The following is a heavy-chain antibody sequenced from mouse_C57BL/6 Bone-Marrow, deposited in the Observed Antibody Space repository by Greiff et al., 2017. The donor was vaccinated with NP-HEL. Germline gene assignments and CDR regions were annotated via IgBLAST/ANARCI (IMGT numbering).Heavy chain of an antibody. D-gene: IGHD2-4*01. J-gene: IGHJ3*01. CDR3: ASYYDYDDGVAY. V-gene: IGHV3-6*01. Sequence: EVKLMESGPGLVKPSQSLSLTCSVTGYSITSGYYWNWIRQFPGNKLEWMGYISYDGSNNYNPSLKNRISITRDTSKNQFFLKLNSVTTEDTATYYCASYYDYDDGVAYWGQGTLVTVSA. CDR2: ISYDGSN. CDR1: GYSITSGYY.